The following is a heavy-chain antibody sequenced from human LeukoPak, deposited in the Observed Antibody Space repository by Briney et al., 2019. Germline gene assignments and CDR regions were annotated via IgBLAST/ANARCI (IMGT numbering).Heavy chain of an antibody. CDR3: ARLTPMIVVVITPYYFDY. CDR2: IYYSGST. J-gene: IGHJ4*02. Sequence: SETLSLTCTVSGGSISSSSYYWGWIRQPPGKGLEWIGSIYYSGSTYYNPSLKSRVTISVDTSKNQFSLKLSSVTAADTAVYYCARLTPMIVVVITPYYFDYWGQGTLVTVSS. CDR1: GGSISSSSYY. V-gene: IGHV4-39*01. D-gene: IGHD3-22*01.